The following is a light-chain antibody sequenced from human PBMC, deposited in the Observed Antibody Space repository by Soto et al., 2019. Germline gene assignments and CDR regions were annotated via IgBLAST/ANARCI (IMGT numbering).Light chain of an antibody. CDR2: DVT. Sequence: ISCKETSNDVGRFNYVSWYQHHPGKAPKLIIYDVTKRPSGVPDRFSGSKSGNTAYLTVSGLQAEDEAAYFCRSFAHRTSYVFGTGTKVTV. V-gene: IGLV2-8*01. J-gene: IGLJ1*01. CDR1: SNDVGRFNY. CDR3: RSFAHRTSYV.